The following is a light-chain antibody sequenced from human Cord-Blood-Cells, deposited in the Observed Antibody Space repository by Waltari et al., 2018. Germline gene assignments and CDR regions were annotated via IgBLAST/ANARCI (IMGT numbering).Light chain of an antibody. CDR1: SSDVGSYNL. Sequence: QSALTQPASVSGSPGQSLTISCTGTSSDVGSYNLVSWYQQHPGKAPKLMIYEVSNRPSGVSNRFSGSKSGNTASLTISGRQAEDEADYYCCSYAGSSTVFGGGTKLTVL. J-gene: IGLJ2*01. CDR3: CSYAGSSTV. V-gene: IGLV2-23*02. CDR2: EVS.